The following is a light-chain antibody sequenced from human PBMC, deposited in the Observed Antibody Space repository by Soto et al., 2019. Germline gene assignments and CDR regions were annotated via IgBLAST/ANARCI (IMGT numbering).Light chain of an antibody. J-gene: IGKJ2*01. CDR1: QTISDY. Sequence: DVQLTQSPSSLSASVGDRVTLTCRACQTISDYLNWYLQRPGEAPRLLIYAASTLQSGVPSRFTGSGSETDFSLTISSLQPEDFATYYCQQTYISPYTFGQGTKLEIK. V-gene: IGKV1-39*01. CDR3: QQTYISPYT. CDR2: AAS.